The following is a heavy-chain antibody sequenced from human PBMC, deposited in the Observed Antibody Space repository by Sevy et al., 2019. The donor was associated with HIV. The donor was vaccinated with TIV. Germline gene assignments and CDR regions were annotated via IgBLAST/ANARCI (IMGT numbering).Heavy chain of an antibody. J-gene: IGHJ4*02. V-gene: IGHV3-7*01. CDR2: IKEDGSAK. D-gene: IGHD5-12*01. CDR1: GFTFTTYW. CDR3: ARDSPGYGGYDY. Sequence: GGSLRLSCAASGFTFTTYWMTWVRQAPGQGLEWVANIKEDGSAKYYVDSVKGRFTISRDNAKNSLYLQVNSLRAEDTAVYYCARDSPGYGGYDYWGQGTLVTVSS.